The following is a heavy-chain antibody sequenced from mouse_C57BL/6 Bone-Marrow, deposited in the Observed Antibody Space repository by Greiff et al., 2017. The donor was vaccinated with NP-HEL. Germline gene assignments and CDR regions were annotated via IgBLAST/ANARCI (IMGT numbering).Heavy chain of an antibody. J-gene: IGHJ3*01. CDR3: ARGEQGSPFAY. CDR2: ISSGGSYT. Sequence: EVKGVESGGDLVKPGGSLKLSCAASGFTFSSYGMSWVRQTPDKRLEWVATISSGGSYTYYPDSVKGRFTISRDNAKNTLYLQMSSLKSEDTAMYYCARGEQGSPFAYWGQGTLVTVSA. CDR1: GFTFSSYG. D-gene: IGHD1-1*02. V-gene: IGHV5-6*01.